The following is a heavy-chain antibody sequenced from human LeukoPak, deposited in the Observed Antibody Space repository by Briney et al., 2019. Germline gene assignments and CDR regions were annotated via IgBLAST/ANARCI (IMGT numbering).Heavy chain of an antibody. CDR1: GFTFSSYS. J-gene: IGHJ4*02. CDR2: ISSSSSTI. V-gene: IGHV3-48*01. D-gene: IGHD1-26*01. Sequence: GGSLRLSCAASGFTFSSYSMNWVRQAPGKGLEWVSSISSSSSTIYYADSVKGRFTISRDNAKNSLYLQMNSLRAEDTAVYYCATDPSVGATAPLDYWGQGTLVTVSS. CDR3: ATDPSVGATAPLDY.